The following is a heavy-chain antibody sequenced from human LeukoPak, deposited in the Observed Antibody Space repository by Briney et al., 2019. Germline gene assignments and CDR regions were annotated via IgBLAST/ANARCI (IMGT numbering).Heavy chain of an antibody. CDR1: GFTFSSYA. J-gene: IGHJ6*02. V-gene: IGHV3-23*01. Sequence: GGSLRLSCAASGFTFSSYAMSWVRQAPGKGLEWVSVISGRGGSTYYADSVKGRFTISRDNSKNTLYLQMNSLRAEDTAVYYCANYDSSGYYPYYYYYGMDVWGQGTTVTVSS. CDR2: ISGRGGST. D-gene: IGHD3-22*01. CDR3: ANYDSSGYYPYYYYYGMDV.